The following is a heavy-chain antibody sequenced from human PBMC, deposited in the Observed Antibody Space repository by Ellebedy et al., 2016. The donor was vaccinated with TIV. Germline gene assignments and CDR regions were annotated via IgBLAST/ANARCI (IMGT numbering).Heavy chain of an antibody. CDR3: AKNDAMDV. CDR1: AFTFSNYY. V-gene: IGHV3-30*18. Sequence: GESLKISCAASAFTFSNYYMHSVRQAPGKGLEWVAFISYDGTHKHYADSVKGRFTISEDFSKSTLYLQMNSLRPEDTAVYNCAKNDAMDVWGQGTTVTVSS. CDR2: ISYDGTHK. J-gene: IGHJ6*02.